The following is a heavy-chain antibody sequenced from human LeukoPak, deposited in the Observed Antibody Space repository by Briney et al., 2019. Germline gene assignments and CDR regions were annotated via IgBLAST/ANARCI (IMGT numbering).Heavy chain of an antibody. CDR3: ARAYYYDSSGYYYLYAFDI. CDR1: GYTFTSYA. J-gene: IGHJ3*02. CDR2: INAGNGNT. D-gene: IGHD3-22*01. Sequence: ASVKVSCKASGYTFTSYAMHWVRQAPGQRLEWKGWINAGNGNTKYSQKFQGRVTITRDTSASTAYMELSSLRSEDTAVYYCARAYYYDSSGYYYLYAFDIWGQGTMVTVSS. V-gene: IGHV1-3*01.